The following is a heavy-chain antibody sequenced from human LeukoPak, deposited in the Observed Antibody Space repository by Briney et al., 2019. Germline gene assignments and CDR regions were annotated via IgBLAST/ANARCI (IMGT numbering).Heavy chain of an antibody. J-gene: IGHJ4*02. V-gene: IGHV1-69*05. CDR2: IIPIFGTA. CDR3: ARDATTRYCSSTSCYAFDY. CDR1: GGTFSSYA. Sequence: SVKVSCKASGGTFSSYAISWVRQAPGQGLEWMGGIIPIFGTANYAQKFQGRVTITTDESTSTAYMELSSLRSEDTAVYYCARDATTRYCSSTSCYAFDYWGQGTLVTVSS. D-gene: IGHD2-2*01.